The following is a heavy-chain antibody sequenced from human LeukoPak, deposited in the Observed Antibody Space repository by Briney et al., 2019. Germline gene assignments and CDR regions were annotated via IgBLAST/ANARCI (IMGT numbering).Heavy chain of an antibody. CDR1: GFTFSNFG. CDR3: AIDRYSSGWYTFDY. J-gene: IGHJ4*02. CDR2: ISSSSSYI. D-gene: IGHD6-19*01. V-gene: IGHV3-21*01. Sequence: GGSLRLPCAASGFTFSNFGINWVRQAPGKGLEWVSSISSSSSYISYADSVKGRFTISRDNAKNSLDLQMNSLRAEDTAVYYCAIDRYSSGWYTFDYWGQGTLVTVSS.